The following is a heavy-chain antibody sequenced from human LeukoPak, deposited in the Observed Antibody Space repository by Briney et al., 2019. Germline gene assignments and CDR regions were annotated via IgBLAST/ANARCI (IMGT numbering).Heavy chain of an antibody. CDR1: GGSISSYY. CDR3: AKTPYPSLIVVVIPYYFDY. CDR2: IYYSGST. J-gene: IGHJ4*02. Sequence: SETLSLTCTVSGGSISSYYWSWIRQPPGKGLEWIGYIYYSGSTNYNPSLKSRVTISVDTSKNQFSLKLSSVTAADTAVYYCAKTPYPSLIVVVIPYYFDYWGQGTLVTVSS. V-gene: IGHV4-59*01. D-gene: IGHD3-22*01.